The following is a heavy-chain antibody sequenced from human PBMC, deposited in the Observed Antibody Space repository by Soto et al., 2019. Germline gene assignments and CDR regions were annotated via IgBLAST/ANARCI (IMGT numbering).Heavy chain of an antibody. CDR3: AKDGGFDI. CDR2: ISYDGSNK. Sequence: QVQLVESGGGVVQPGRSLRLSCAASGFTISSYGMHWVRQAPGKGLEWVAVISYDGSNKYYADSVKGRFTISRDNSKNTLYLQMNSLRAEDTAVYYCAKDGGFDIWGQGTMVTVSS. D-gene: IGHD3-16*01. J-gene: IGHJ3*02. V-gene: IGHV3-30*18. CDR1: GFTISSYG.